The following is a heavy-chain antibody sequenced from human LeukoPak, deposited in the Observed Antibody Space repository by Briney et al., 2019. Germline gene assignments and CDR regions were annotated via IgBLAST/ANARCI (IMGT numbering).Heavy chain of an antibody. V-gene: IGHV4-59*08. CDR3: ARSSIVGATKVAFDI. Sequence: SETLSLTCTVSGGSISSYYWSWIRQPPGKGLEWIGYIYYSGSTNYNPSLKSRVTISVDTSKNQFSLKLSSVTAADTAVYYCARSSIVGATKVAFDIWGQGTMVTVSS. CDR1: GGSISSYY. D-gene: IGHD1-26*01. J-gene: IGHJ3*02. CDR2: IYYSGST.